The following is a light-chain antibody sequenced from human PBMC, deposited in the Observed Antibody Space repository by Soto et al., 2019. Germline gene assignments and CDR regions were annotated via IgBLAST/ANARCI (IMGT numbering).Light chain of an antibody. J-gene: IGKJ1*01. CDR3: HQYGSYPAT. CDR2: RAS. Sequence: EIVMTQSPATLSGSPGERATLSCRASQSVSSQLAWYQQKPGQAPRLFIFRASSRATGIPARFSGSGSGTDFTLTISRLEPDDFAVYYCHQYGSYPATFGQGTKVDIK. V-gene: IGKV3-15*01. CDR1: QSVSSQ.